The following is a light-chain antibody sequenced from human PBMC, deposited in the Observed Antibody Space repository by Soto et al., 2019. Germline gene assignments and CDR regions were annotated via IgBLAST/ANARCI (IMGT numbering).Light chain of an antibody. CDR2: ATS. Sequence: IQLTQSPSSLSASVGDRVTITCRASQSISSYLNWYQQKPGKAPQLLIYATSSLQRGVPSRFSGSGSGTVFTLTISSLQPEDFATYYCQQSYTIPLTFGGGTKVDIK. V-gene: IGKV1-39*01. J-gene: IGKJ4*01. CDR3: QQSYTIPLT. CDR1: QSISSY.